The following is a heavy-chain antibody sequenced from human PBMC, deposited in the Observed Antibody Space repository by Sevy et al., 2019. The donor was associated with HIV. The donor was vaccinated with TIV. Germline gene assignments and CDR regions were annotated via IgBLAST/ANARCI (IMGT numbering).Heavy chain of an antibody. J-gene: IGHJ4*02. CDR3: AKGDLIQLWFST. D-gene: IGHD5-18*01. V-gene: IGHV3-23*01. CDR2: ISGSGGST. CDR1: GFTFSSYA. Sequence: GGSLRVSCAASGFTFSSYAMSWVRQAPGKGLEWVSAISGSGGSTYYADSVKGRFTISRDNSKNTLYLQMNSLRAEDTAVYYCAKGDLIQLWFSTRGQGTLVTVSS.